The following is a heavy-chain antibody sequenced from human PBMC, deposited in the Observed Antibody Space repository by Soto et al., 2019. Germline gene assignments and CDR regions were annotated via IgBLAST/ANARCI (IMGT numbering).Heavy chain of an antibody. D-gene: IGHD3-22*01. CDR1: GFTFSNYG. J-gene: IGHJ3*02. CDR2: ILNDGGDQ. V-gene: IGHV3-33*05. CDR3: ARDDDRPDHVLDM. Sequence: QVQLVESGGGVVQPGRSLRLSCAASGFTFSNYGMHWVRQAPGKGLEWLAVILNDGGDQNYGDSVKGRFTISRDNSKNTLYLQITSLRVEDTAVYYCARDDDRPDHVLDMWGQGKMVTVSS.